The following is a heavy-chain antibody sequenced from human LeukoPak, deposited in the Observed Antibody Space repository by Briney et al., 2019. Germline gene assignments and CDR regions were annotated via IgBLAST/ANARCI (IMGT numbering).Heavy chain of an antibody. D-gene: IGHD1-1*01. CDR3: AGNWNQDY. J-gene: IGHJ4*01. CDR2: INSDGSST. V-gene: IGHV3-74*01. CDR1: GYSFTSYW. Sequence: GESLKISCKGSGYSFTSYWMHWVRQAPGKGLVWVSRINSDGSSTSYADSVKGRFTISRDNAKNTLYLQMNSLRAEDTAVYYCAGNWNQDYWDQGTLVTVSS.